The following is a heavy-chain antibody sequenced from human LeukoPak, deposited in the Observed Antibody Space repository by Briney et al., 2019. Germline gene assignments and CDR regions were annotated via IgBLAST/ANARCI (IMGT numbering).Heavy chain of an antibody. CDR3: TKQYYYDSSGFDY. CDR1: GFTFSGSA. V-gene: IGHV3-73*01. CDR2: IRSKANSYAT. Sequence: PGGSLRLSCAASGFTFSGSAMHWVRQASGKGLEWVGRIRSKANSYATAYAVSVKGRFTISRDDSKNTAYLQMNSLKTEDTAVYYCTKQYYYDSSGFDYWGQGTLVTVSS. J-gene: IGHJ4*02. D-gene: IGHD3-22*01.